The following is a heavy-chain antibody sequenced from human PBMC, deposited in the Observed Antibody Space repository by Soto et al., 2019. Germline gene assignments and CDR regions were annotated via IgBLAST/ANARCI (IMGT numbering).Heavy chain of an antibody. CDR2: IYHSGST. CDR3: ASSYYDFWSGYYTDYYYYGMDV. J-gene: IGHJ6*02. CDR1: GGSISSSNW. Sequence: PSETLSLTCAVSGGSISSSNWCSWVRQPPGKGLEWIGEIYHSGSTNYNPSLKSRVTISVDKSKNQFSLKLSSVTAADTAVYYCASSYYDFWSGYYTDYYYYGMDVWGQGTTVTVSS. V-gene: IGHV4-4*02. D-gene: IGHD3-3*01.